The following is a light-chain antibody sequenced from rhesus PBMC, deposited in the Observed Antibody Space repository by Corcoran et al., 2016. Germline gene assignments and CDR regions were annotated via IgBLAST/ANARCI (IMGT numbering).Light chain of an antibody. CDR1: QSVGST. V-gene: IGKV3-42*02. Sequence: ETVVTQSPATLSLSPGERATLSCRASQSVGSTLAWYQQKHGQALKLLIFDACSRATGLPDRFSGSGSGTEFTLPISSLEPDTVGVYYCQQYTNWNSFGQGTKVEIK. CDR2: DAC. CDR3: QQYTNWNS. J-gene: IGKJ2*01.